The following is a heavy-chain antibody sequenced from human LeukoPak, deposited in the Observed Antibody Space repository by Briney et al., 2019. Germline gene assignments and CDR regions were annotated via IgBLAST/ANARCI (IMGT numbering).Heavy chain of an antibody. D-gene: IGHD6-19*01. CDR2: ITGSGGST. V-gene: IGHV3-23*01. Sequence: GGSLRLSCAASGFTFSSYAMSWVRQAPGKGLEWVSGITGSGGSTYYADSVKGRFTISRDNSKNTLYLQMNRLRAEDTAVYYCANGGSIAVVTPLDYWGQGTLVTVSS. CDR1: GFTFSSYA. J-gene: IGHJ4*02. CDR3: ANGGSIAVVTPLDY.